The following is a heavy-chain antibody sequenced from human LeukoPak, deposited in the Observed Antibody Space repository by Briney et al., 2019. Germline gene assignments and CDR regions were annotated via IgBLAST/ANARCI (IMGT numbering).Heavy chain of an antibody. CDR3: ARDRVPFYSSTFKDYNLQYGLDV. CDR2: INPNSGGT. V-gene: IGHV1-2*02. Sequence: WASVKVSCKASGYTFTGHYIHWVRQAPGQGLEWMGWINPNSGGTSYAQKFQGRVSVTRDTSISTAYMEVSRLRSDDTALYYCARDRVPFYSSTFKDYNLQYGLDVWGQGTTVTVSS. D-gene: IGHD6-13*01. J-gene: IGHJ6*02. CDR1: GYTFTGHY.